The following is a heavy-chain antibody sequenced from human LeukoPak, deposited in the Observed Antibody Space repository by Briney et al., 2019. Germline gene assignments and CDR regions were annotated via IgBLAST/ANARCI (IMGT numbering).Heavy chain of an antibody. V-gene: IGHV1-2*02. CDR1: GYTFTGYY. D-gene: IGHD3-22*01. Sequence: ASVKVSCKASGYTFTGYYMHWVRQAPGQGLEWMGWINPNSGGTNYAQKFQGRVTMTRDTSIRTAYMELSRLRSDDTAVYYCARIIGRSHSSGYQYYFDYWGQGTLVTVSS. CDR3: ARIIGRSHSSGYQYYFDY. J-gene: IGHJ4*02. CDR2: INPNSGGT.